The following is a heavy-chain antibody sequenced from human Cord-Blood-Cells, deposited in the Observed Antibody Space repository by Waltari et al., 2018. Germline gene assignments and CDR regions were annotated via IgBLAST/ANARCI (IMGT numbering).Heavy chain of an antibody. D-gene: IGHD6-13*01. CDR1: GGSISSSSYY. Sequence: QLQLQESGPGLVKPSETLSLTCTVSGGSISSSSYYWGWIRQPPGKGLEWIGSIYYSGSPYYNPSLKSRVTISVDTSKNQFSLKLSSVTAADTAVYYCARRGVAAALDYWGQGTLVTVSS. CDR3: ARRGVAAALDY. CDR2: IYYSGSP. J-gene: IGHJ4*02. V-gene: IGHV4-39*01.